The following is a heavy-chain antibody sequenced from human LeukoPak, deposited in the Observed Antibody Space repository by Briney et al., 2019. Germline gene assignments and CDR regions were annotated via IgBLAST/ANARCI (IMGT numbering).Heavy chain of an antibody. CDR1: GGSISSSSYF. D-gene: IGHD1-26*01. Sequence: SETLSLTCTVSGGSISSSSYFWGWIRQPPGKGLEWIGSIYYTGSTYYNPSLKSRVTISVDTSRNQFSLKLSSVTAADTALYYCAKDLYSGNIGPFDYWGQGTLVTVSS. V-gene: IGHV4-39*07. J-gene: IGHJ4*02. CDR3: AKDLYSGNIGPFDY. CDR2: IYYTGST.